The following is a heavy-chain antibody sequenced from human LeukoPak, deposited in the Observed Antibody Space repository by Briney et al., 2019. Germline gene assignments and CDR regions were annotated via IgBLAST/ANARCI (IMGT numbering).Heavy chain of an antibody. CDR3: ARESGAFSPFGF. CDR2: VHLSGAS. Sequence: SETLSLTCSVSGDSISNYWWSWVRQPPGKGLEWIGEVHLSGASNYNPSLKSRVSMSIDKSRNQLSLELTSVTAADTAIYYCARESGAFSPFGFWGQGTLVTVSS. CDR1: GDSISNYW. J-gene: IGHJ4*02. V-gene: IGHV4-4*02. D-gene: IGHD1-26*01.